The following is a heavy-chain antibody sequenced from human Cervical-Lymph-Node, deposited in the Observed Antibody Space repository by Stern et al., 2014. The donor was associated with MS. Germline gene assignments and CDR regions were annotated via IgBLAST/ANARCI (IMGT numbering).Heavy chain of an antibody. Sequence: QLQLQESGPGLVKPSETLSLTCTVSGCSVSNGLYYWSWIRQPPGKGLEWIVCMSHGGSANYNPSLKSRVTISVDTSKNQFSLNLSSVTAADTAVYYCARDALTILGTDSWGQGTLVTVSS. CDR1: GCSVSNGLYY. CDR3: ARDALTILGTDS. D-gene: IGHD3-3*01. V-gene: IGHV4-61*01. CDR2: MSHGGSA. J-gene: IGHJ4*02.